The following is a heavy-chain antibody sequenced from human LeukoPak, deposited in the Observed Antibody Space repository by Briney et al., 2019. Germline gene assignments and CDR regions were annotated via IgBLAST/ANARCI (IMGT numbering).Heavy chain of an antibody. V-gene: IGHV4-39*07. J-gene: IGHJ3*02. Sequence: SETLSLTCTISDDSISNNRYFWAWIRQPPGKGLEWIGSINYSGRTYYNPSLKSRLTMSVDTAKRQFSLNLSSVTAADTAVYYCARDAEQWLFAFDIWGQGTMVTVS. CDR3: ARDAEQWLFAFDI. D-gene: IGHD6-19*01. CDR1: DDSISNNRYF. CDR2: INYSGRT.